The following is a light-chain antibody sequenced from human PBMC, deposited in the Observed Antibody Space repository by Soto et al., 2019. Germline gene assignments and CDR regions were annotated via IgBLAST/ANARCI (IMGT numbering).Light chain of an antibody. CDR3: QQHTNWPLT. Sequence: ETVLTQSPATLSLSPGEAATLSCRASQRVSSFLAWYHQKPGQAPTLLIYDASNRATGIPARFSGSWSGTDFTLTISSLQPEDFAVYYCQQHTNWPLTFGGGTKVEIK. V-gene: IGKV3-11*01. CDR2: DAS. J-gene: IGKJ4*01. CDR1: QRVSSF.